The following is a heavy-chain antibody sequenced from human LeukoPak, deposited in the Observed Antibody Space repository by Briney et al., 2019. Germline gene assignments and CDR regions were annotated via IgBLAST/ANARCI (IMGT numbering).Heavy chain of an antibody. CDR3: AKSLPGWNYYYGMDA. CDR1: GFTFDDYA. CDR2: ISWNSGSI. Sequence: GGSLRLSCAASGFTFDDYAMHWVRQAPGKGLEWVSGISWNSGSIGYADSVKGRFTISRDNAKNSLYLQMNSLRAEDTALYYCAKSLPGWNYYYGMDAWGQGTTVTVSS. V-gene: IGHV3-9*01. J-gene: IGHJ6*02. D-gene: IGHD2-15*01.